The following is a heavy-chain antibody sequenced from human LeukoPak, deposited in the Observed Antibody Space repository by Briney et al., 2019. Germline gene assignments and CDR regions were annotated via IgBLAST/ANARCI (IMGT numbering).Heavy chain of an antibody. D-gene: IGHD2/OR15-2a*01. Sequence: SQTLSLTCTVSGGSISSGSYYWSWIRQPAGKGLEWIGRIYTSGSTNYNPSLKSRVTISVDTSKNQFSLKLSSVTAADTAVYYCARTSTWFDPWGQGTLVTVSS. CDR1: GGSISSGSYY. J-gene: IGHJ5*02. CDR3: ARTSTWFDP. V-gene: IGHV4-61*02. CDR2: IYTSGST.